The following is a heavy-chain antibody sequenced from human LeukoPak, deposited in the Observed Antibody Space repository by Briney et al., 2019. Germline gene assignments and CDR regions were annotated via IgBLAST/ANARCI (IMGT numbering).Heavy chain of an antibody. D-gene: IGHD3-22*01. Sequence: SETLSLTCTVSGGSISSYYWSWIRQPPGKGLEWIGYIYYSGSTNYNPSLKSRVIISVDTSKNQFSLKLSSVTAADTAVYYCARSYYYDSSGYFGPYFDYWGQGTLVTVSS. CDR3: ARSYYYDSSGYFGPYFDY. CDR1: GGSISSYY. V-gene: IGHV4-59*01. J-gene: IGHJ4*02. CDR2: IYYSGST.